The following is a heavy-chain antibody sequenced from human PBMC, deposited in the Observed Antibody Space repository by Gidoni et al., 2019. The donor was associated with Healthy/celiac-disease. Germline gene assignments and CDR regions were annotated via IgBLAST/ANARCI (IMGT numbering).Heavy chain of an antibody. J-gene: IGHJ5*02. CDR1: GGSFSGYY. V-gene: IGHV4-34*01. D-gene: IGHD6-19*01. CDR2: INHSGST. Sequence: QVQLQQWGAGLLKPSETLSLTCAVDGGSFSGYYWSWIRQPPGKGLEWLGEINHSGSTNYNPSLKSRVTISVDTSKNQFSLKLSSVTAADTAVYYCARAVAGTSLSWFDPWGQGTLVTVSS. CDR3: ARAVAGTSLSWFDP.